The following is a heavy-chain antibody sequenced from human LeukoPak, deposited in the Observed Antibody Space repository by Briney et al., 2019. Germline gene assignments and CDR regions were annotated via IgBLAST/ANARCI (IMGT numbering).Heavy chain of an antibody. CDR1: GYAFTSLD. J-gene: IGHJ4*02. CDR3: VRVAGSADY. CDR2: MNPKSGST. Sequence: ASVKVSCKASGYAFTSLDINWVRQVTGQGLEWMGWMNPKSGSTGSAQKFQGRVTMTRDTSISTAYMELSSLTSEDTAVYFCVRVAGSADYWGQGTLVTVSS. D-gene: IGHD6-19*01. V-gene: IGHV1-8*01.